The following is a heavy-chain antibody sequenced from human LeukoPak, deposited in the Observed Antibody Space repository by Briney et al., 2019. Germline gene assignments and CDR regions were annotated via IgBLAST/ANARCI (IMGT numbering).Heavy chain of an antibody. CDR3: ARGSTGGYGDF. V-gene: IGHV4-39*07. D-gene: IGHD2-8*02. J-gene: IGHJ4*02. CDR2: ISDGGST. CDR1: GDSIRSSDYY. Sequence: SETLSLTCTVSGDSIRSSDYYWGCIRQSPGKGLEWIGTISDGGSTYYNPSLKSRIIISVDTSKNQFSLQLSSVTAADTAVYYCARGSTGGYGDFWGQGTLVTVSS.